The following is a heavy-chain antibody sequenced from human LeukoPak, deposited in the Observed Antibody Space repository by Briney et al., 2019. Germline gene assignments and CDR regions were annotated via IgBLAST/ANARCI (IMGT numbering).Heavy chain of an antibody. CDR2: ISWNSGSI. D-gene: IGHD5-12*01. Sequence: PGGSLRLSCAASGFTFDDYAMHWVRQAPGKGLEWVSGISWNSGSIGYADSVKGRFTISRDNAKNSLYLQMNSLRAEDTALYYCAKDGRWLRFGAAYFDYWGQGTLVTVSS. V-gene: IGHV3-9*01. J-gene: IGHJ4*02. CDR1: GFTFDDYA. CDR3: AKDGRWLRFGAAYFDY.